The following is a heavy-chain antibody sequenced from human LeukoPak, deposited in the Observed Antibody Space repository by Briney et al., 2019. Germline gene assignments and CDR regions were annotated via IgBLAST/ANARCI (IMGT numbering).Heavy chain of an antibody. V-gene: IGHV3-30-3*01. CDR1: GFTFSSYA. D-gene: IGHD2-15*01. J-gene: IGHJ2*01. CDR2: ISYDGSNK. CDR3: ARDYFSRAAILGYFDL. Sequence: GGSLRLSCAASGFTFSSYAMHWDRQAPGKGLEWVAVISYDGSNKYYADSVKGRFTISRDNSKNTLYLQMNSLRAEDTAVYYCARDYFSRAAILGYFDLWGRGTLVTVSS.